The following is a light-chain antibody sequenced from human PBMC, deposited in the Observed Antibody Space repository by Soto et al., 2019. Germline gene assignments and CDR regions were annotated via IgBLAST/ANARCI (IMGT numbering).Light chain of an antibody. V-gene: IGKV1-39*01. Sequence: DIQMTQSPSSLSASVGDRVTITCRASQSISNFLNWYQQKPGKAPKLLIYAASSLQSGVPARFSGSESGKGFTLTISSLQPEDFAVYYCQQYNNWPPYTFGQGTNLEIK. CDR3: QQYNNWPPYT. CDR1: QSISNF. J-gene: IGKJ2*01. CDR2: AAS.